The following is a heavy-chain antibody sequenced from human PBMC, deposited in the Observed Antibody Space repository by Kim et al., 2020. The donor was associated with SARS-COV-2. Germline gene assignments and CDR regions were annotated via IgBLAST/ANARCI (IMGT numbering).Heavy chain of an antibody. CDR3: ARRLIATEGEGWFDP. V-gene: IGHV1-46*01. J-gene: IGHJ5*02. D-gene: IGHD3-16*01. Sequence: APKFQGRVTMTRDTSTNTVYLELGSLKAEETAVYYCARRLIATEGEGWFDPWGQGTLVTVS.